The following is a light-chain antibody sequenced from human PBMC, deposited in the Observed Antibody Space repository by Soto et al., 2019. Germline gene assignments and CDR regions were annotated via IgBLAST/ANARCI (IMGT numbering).Light chain of an antibody. CDR1: SSDVGGYND. V-gene: IGLV2-14*01. CDR3: SSYTSSSTLV. CDR2: DAS. Sequence: QSALTQPASVSGSPGQSITISCTGTSSDVGGYNDVSWYQQHPGKAPKLMIYDASNRPSGVSNRFSGSKSGNTASLTISGLQAEDEADYYCSSYTSSSTLVFGTGTKLTVL. J-gene: IGLJ1*01.